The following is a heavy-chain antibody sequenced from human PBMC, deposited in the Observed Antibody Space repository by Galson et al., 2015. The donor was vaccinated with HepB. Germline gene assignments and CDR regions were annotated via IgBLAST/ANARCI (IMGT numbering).Heavy chain of an antibody. V-gene: IGHV4-39*01. J-gene: IGHJ4*02. D-gene: IGHD3-10*01. Sequence: SETLSLTCTVSGGSICSSSYYWGWIRQPPGKGLEWIGSIYYSGSTYYNPSLKSRVTISVDTSKNQFSLKLSSVTAADTAVYYCARGLGGSGSYYYYYFDYWGQGTLVTVSS. CDR2: IYYSGST. CDR1: GGSICSSSYY. CDR3: ARGLGGSGSYYYYYFDY.